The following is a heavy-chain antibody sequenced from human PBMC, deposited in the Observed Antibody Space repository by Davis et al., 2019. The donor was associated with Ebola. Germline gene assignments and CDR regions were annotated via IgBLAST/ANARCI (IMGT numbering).Heavy chain of an antibody. Sequence: PSETLSLTCTVSGGSISSSSYYWGWVRQAPGKGLEWVSYINSGTTTIYYADSVKGRFTISRDNAKNSLYLQMNSLRDEDTAVYYCARDEGFDWTRGGWYYGMDVWGKGTTVTVSS. CDR2: INSGTTTI. CDR3: ARDEGFDWTRGGWYYGMDV. D-gene: IGHD3-9*01. J-gene: IGHJ6*04. CDR1: GGSISSSSYY. V-gene: IGHV3-48*02.